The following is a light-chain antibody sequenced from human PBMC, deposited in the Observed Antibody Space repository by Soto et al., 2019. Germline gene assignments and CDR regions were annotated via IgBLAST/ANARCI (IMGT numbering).Light chain of an antibody. CDR3: QHYNSYPT. CDR2: DAS. Sequence: DIQLTQSPSTLSASVGDRATITCRASQSISIWLAWYQQKPGQAPKLLISDASSLETGVPSRFSGSGSGTEITLTISSLQPDDFASYYYQHYNSYPTFGQGTKVDIK. V-gene: IGKV1-5*01. J-gene: IGKJ1*01. CDR1: QSISIW.